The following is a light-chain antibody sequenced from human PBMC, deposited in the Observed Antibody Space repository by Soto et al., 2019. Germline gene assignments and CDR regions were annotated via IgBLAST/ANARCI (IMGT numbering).Light chain of an antibody. V-gene: IGLV1-44*01. CDR2: LND. CDR3: AAWDDSLNAL. Sequence: VLTQPPSLSATPGQRVNISCSGSFSNIGDNAVNWYQQLPGAAPKLLIYLNDQRPSGVPDRFSGSKSGTSAFLAISGLQSEDEADYYCAAWDDSLNALFGTGTKV. J-gene: IGLJ1*01. CDR1: FSNIGDNA.